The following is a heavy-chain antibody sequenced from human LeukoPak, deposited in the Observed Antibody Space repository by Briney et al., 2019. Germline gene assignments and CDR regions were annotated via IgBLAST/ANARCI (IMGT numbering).Heavy chain of an antibody. CDR1: TFTFTNYW. CDR2: IKEDGREK. Sequence: GGSLRLSCAAASTFTFTNYWMNWIRQAPGRGLGWVANIKEDGREKYYVDSVKGRYTISRDNAKNSLYLGMNSRRAEDTAIYDCWRGHYDEYRGQGTLVIASS. D-gene: IGHD3-3*01. V-gene: IGHV3-7*01. CDR3: WRGHYDEY. J-gene: IGHJ4*02.